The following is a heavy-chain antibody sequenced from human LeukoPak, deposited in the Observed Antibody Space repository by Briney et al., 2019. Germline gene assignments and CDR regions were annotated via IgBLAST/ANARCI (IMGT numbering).Heavy chain of an antibody. CDR3: ARDRYSGDDWDFYYYGMDV. V-gene: IGHV4-31*03. Sequence: PSQTLSLTCSVSDGSVSSADFYWSWIRQHPGKGLEWIGHIHYSGRTYYNPSLKSRVAISLDTSKNQFSLKLGSVTAADTAVYYCARDRYSGDDWDFYYYGMDVWGKGTTVTVSS. J-gene: IGHJ6*04. CDR1: DGSVSSADFY. D-gene: IGHD5-12*01. CDR2: IHYSGRT.